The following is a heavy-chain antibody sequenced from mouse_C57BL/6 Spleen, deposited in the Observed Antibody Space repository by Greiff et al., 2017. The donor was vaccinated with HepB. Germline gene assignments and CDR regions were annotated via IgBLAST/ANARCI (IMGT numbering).Heavy chain of an antibody. CDR2: IYPGSGNT. CDR3: ARESKNYAMDY. Sequence: VQLQQSGAELVRPGASVKLSCTASGYTFTDYYINWVKQRPGQGLEWIARIYPGSGNTYYNEKVKGKATLTAEKSSSTAYMQISSLTSEDSAVDFGARESKNYAMDYWGQGSSVTVSS. J-gene: IGHJ4*01. CDR1: GYTFTDYY. V-gene: IGHV1-76*01.